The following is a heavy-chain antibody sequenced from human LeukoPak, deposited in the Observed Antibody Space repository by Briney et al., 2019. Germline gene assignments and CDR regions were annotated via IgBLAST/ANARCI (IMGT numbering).Heavy chain of an antibody. Sequence: SETLSLTCTVSGGSISTFYWGWIRQPAGKGLEWIGRMHTRGSTDYNPSLKSRVSMSVGTSQNQFFLRLRSVTAADTAVYYCVRDGTGDSSGWHLWGQGTLVTVSP. D-gene: IGHD6-19*01. CDR2: MHTRGST. V-gene: IGHV4-4*07. CDR1: GGSISTFY. CDR3: VRDGTGDSSGWHL. J-gene: IGHJ4*02.